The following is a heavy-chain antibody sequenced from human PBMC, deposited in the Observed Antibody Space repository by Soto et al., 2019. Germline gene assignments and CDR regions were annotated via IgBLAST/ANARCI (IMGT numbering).Heavy chain of an antibody. CDR3: ARAYYDFLWGSYRFDY. D-gene: IGHD3-16*02. CDR1: GFTFSRYW. Sequence: EVHLVESGGGLVQPGGSLRLSCAASGFTFSRYWMSWVRQAPGKGLEWVANIKEDGSEKKNVDSVKGRFTISRDNAKTSLYLQMTRLRAEDTAVYYCARAYYDFLWGSYRFDYWGQGALVTVSS. V-gene: IGHV3-7*01. J-gene: IGHJ4*02. CDR2: IKEDGSEK.